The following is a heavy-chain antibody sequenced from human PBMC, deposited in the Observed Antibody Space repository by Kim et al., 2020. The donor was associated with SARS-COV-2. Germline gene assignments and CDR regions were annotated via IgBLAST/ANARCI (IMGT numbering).Heavy chain of an antibody. J-gene: IGHJ4*02. CDR1: GYNFNDYY. CDR2: INPNGGET. V-gene: IGHV1-2*02. CDR3: ARDSDPDY. Sequence: ASVKVSCKASGYNFNDYYIHWVRQGPGQGLEWMGWINPNGGETNYAEKFHERVSMTRDTSINTAYVELYSLAFDDTAVYYCARDSDPDYWGQGTLVTVSS.